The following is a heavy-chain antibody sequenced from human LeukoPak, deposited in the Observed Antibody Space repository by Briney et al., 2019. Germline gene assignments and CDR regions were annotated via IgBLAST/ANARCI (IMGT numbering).Heavy chain of an antibody. Sequence: SETLSLTCAVYGGSFSGYYWSWIRQPPGKGLERIGEINHSGSTNYNPSLKSRVTISVDTSKNQFSLKLSSVTAADTAVYYCARERRQWLATYDYWGQGTLVTVSS. CDR1: GGSFSGYY. D-gene: IGHD6-19*01. CDR2: INHSGST. CDR3: ARERRQWLATYDY. J-gene: IGHJ4*02. V-gene: IGHV4-34*01.